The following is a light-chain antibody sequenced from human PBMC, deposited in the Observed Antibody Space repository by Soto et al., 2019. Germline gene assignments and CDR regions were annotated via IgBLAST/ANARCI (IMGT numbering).Light chain of an antibody. CDR2: EVT. CDR1: SSDVGGYDY. V-gene: IGLV2-14*01. Sequence: QSALTQPASVSGSPGQSIAISCTGTSSDVGGYDYVSWYQQQPDKAPELMIYEVTQRPSGVSNRFSGYKSGKTASLTISGLQAEDEADYYCSSHTSGSTRVFGTGTKLTVL. CDR3: SSHTSGSTRV. J-gene: IGLJ1*01.